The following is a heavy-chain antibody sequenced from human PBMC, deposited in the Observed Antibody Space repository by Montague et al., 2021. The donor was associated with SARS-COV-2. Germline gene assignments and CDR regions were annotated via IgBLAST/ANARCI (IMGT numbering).Heavy chain of an antibody. CDR2: IYHSGSV. CDR1: GGSVDIFY. Sequence: SETLSLTCVVSGGSVDIFYWAWLRQSPAKGLEWLGHIYHSGSVNYNPSLKSRLTISIDMSKNLFSLNLTSVTTADTAVYYCARTIPGGMDVWGQGTTVTVSS. J-gene: IGHJ6*02. CDR3: ARTIPGGMDV. V-gene: IGHV4-59*02. D-gene: IGHD2-21*01.